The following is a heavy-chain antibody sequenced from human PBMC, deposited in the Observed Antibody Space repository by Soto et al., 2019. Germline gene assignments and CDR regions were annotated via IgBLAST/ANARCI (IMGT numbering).Heavy chain of an antibody. V-gene: IGHV3-73*01. J-gene: IGHJ4*02. D-gene: IGHD3-10*01. CDR1: GFTFSGSA. Sequence: GGSLRLSCAASGFTFSGSAMHWVRQASGKGLEWVGRIRSKANSYATAYAASVKGRFTISRDDSKNTAYLQMNSLKTEDTAVYYCTRWGNILREYYFDYWGQGTLVTVSS. CDR3: TRWGNILREYYFDY. CDR2: IRSKANSYAT.